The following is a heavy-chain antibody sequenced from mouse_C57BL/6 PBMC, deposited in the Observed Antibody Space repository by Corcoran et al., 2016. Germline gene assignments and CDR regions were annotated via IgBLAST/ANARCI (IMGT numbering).Heavy chain of an antibody. V-gene: IGHV1-26*01. J-gene: IGHJ3*01. D-gene: IGHD2-4*01. Sequence: EVQLLQSGPELVKPGASVKISCKASGYTFTDYYMNWVKQSHGKSLEWIGDINPNNGGTSYNQKFKGKATLTVDKSSSTAYMELRSLTSEDSAVYYCARLDYDWFAYCGQGTLVTVSA. CDR1: GYTFTDYY. CDR3: ARLDYDWFAY. CDR2: INPNNGGT.